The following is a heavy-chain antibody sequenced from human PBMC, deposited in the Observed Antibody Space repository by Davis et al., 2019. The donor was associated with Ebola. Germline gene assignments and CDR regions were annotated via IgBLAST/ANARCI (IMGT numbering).Heavy chain of an antibody. CDR2: IKSKTDGGTT. J-gene: IGHJ6*02. V-gene: IGHV3-15*07. Sequence: GGSLRLSCAASGFTFSNAWMNWVRQAPGKGLEWVGRIKSKTDGGTTDYAAPVKGRFTISRDDSKNTLYLQMNSLKTEDTAVYYCARDRAAARPHEGLSYYYGMDVWGQGTTVTVSS. CDR3: ARDRAAARPHEGLSYYYGMDV. CDR1: GFTFSNAW. D-gene: IGHD6-13*01.